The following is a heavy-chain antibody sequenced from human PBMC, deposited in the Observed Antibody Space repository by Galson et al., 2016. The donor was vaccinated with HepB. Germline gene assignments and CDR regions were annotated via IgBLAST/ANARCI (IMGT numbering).Heavy chain of an antibody. CDR1: GFTFSSYG. J-gene: IGHJ6*02. D-gene: IGHD3-9*01. CDR2: IWYDGSNK. V-gene: IGHV3-33*01. CDR3: ARDVLRYFDWLLYGGSNYYYYGMDV. Sequence: SLRLSCAASGFTFSSYGMHWVRQAPGKGLAWVAVIWYDGSNKYYADSVKGRFNISRDNSKNTLYLQMNSLRAEDTAVYYCARDVLRYFDWLLYGGSNYYYYGMDVWGQGTTVTVSS.